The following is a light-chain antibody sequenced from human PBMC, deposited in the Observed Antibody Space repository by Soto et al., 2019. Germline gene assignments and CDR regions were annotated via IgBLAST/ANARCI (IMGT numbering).Light chain of an antibody. CDR3: QQYFSEST. J-gene: IGKJ2*01. CDR2: DAS. Sequence: DIQMTQFPSSLSASVGDRVTITCRASQSISQYLAWYQQKPGKAPNLLIYDASTLEGGIPSRFSGNGSGTKFTLTISSLQTDDFATYYCQQYFSESTFGQGTKLGIK. CDR1: QSISQY. V-gene: IGKV1-5*01.